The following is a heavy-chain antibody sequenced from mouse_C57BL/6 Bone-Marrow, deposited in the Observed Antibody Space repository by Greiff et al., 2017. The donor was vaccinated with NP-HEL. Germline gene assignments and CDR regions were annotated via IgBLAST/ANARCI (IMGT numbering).Heavy chain of an antibody. CDR2: ILPGSGST. Sequence: QVQLQQSGAELMKPGASVKLSCKATGYKFTGYWIEWVKQRPGHGLEWIGAILPGSGSTNYNEKFKGKATFTADTSSNTAYMQLSSLTTEDSAIYYCARMTTVVAEGAMDYWGQGTSVTVSA. J-gene: IGHJ4*01. CDR1: GYKFTGYW. CDR3: ARMTTVVAEGAMDY. V-gene: IGHV1-9*01. D-gene: IGHD1-1*01.